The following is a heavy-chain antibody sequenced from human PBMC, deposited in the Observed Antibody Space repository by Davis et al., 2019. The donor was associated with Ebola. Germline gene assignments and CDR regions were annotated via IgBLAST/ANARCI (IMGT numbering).Heavy chain of an antibody. Sequence: PGGSLRLSCAASGFTFSSYEMNWVRQAPGKGLEWVSYISSSGSTIYYADSVKGRFTISRDNAKNSLYLQMNSLRAEDTAVYYCARGIYDSSGYYPFGYWGQGTLVTVSS. CDR3: ARGIYDSSGYYPFGY. CDR2: ISSSGSTI. D-gene: IGHD3-22*01. V-gene: IGHV3-48*03. CDR1: GFTFSSYE. J-gene: IGHJ4*02.